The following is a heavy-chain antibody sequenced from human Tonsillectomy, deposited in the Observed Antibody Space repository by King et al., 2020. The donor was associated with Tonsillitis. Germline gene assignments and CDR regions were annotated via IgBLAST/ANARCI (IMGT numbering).Heavy chain of an antibody. Sequence: VQLQQWGAGLLKPSETLSLTCAVYGGSSSGNYWSWIRQPPGKGLEWIGEINHSGITNYTPSLKRRVTISVDTSKNQFSLKLSSVTAADTAVYYCARVSVGAARSDDAFDNW. CDR2: INHSGIT. CDR1: GGSSSGNY. V-gene: IGHV4-34*01. J-gene: IGHJ3*02. D-gene: IGHD6-6*01. CDR3: ARVSVGAARSDDAFDN.